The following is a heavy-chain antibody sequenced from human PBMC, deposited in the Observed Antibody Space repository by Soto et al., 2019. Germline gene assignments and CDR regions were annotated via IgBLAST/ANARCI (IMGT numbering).Heavy chain of an antibody. J-gene: IGHJ3*02. CDR2: IIPIFGTA. Sequence: QVQLVQSGAEVKKPGSSVKVSCKASGGTFSSYAISWVRQAPGQGLEWMGGIIPIFGTANYAQKFQGRVTISEDDSTRTAYIELSSLRSEDTAVYYCARMEYDSSGYYEKAFDIWGQGTMVTVSS. V-gene: IGHV1-69*01. CDR3: ARMEYDSSGYYEKAFDI. D-gene: IGHD3-22*01. CDR1: GGTFSSYA.